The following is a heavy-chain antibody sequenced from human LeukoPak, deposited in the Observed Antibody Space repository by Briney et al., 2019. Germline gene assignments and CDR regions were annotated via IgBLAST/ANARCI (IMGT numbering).Heavy chain of an antibody. CDR2: ISAYSGST. J-gene: IGHJ4*02. Sequence: GASVKVSCKASGYTFTSYAMHWVRQAPGQGLEWMGWISAYSGSTNYAKNFQGRVTMTTDTSTRTAYMELRSLRSDDTAVYYCAIDSLFGGVIVPTYYFDYWGLGTLVTVSS. CDR1: GYTFTSYA. V-gene: IGHV1-18*01. D-gene: IGHD3-16*02. CDR3: AIDSLFGGVIVPTYYFDY.